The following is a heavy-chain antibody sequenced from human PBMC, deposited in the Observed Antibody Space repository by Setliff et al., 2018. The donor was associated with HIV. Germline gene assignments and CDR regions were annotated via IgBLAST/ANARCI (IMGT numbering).Heavy chain of an antibody. V-gene: IGHV4-34*01. CDR2: INHSGST. J-gene: IGHJ4*02. D-gene: IGHD1-26*01. Sequence: PSETLSLTCAVYGGSFSGYYWIWIRQPPGRGLEWIGEINHSGSTNYNMSLWSRVTISLDASRNQFSLELISVTVADTAVYYCAGGPGTTSIDYWAQGTLVTVSS. CDR1: GGSFSGYY. CDR3: AGGPGTTSIDY.